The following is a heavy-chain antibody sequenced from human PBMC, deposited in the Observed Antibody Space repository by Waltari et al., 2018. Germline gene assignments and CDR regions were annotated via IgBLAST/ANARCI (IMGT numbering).Heavy chain of an antibody. CDR2: INQDGSGK. J-gene: IGHJ4*02. CDR3: TRGGDDSSWYWRN. CDR1: GFTFSHNW. V-gene: IGHV3-7*01. D-gene: IGHD6-13*01. Sequence: EVQLVESGGGLVQPGGSLRLSCAASGFTFSHNWMTWVRQAPGKGRVGVANINQDGSGKYSVESVKGRFTISRDNAKNSLYLQLNSLRADDTAVYYCTRGGDDSSWYWRNWGQGTLVTVSS.